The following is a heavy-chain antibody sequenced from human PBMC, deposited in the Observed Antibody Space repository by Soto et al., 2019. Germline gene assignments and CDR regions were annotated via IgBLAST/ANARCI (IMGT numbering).Heavy chain of an antibody. Sequence: GGSLRLSCAASGFTFSSHLIHWVRQAPCQGLEWVSGISGIGVGGSTFYTDSVKGRFTISRDNSKNTLYLQMNSLRAEDTAVYYCARDIGDMSAVWGQRTQLPVCS. J-gene: IGHJ4*02. CDR2: ISGIGVGGST. D-gene: IGHD3-10*01. CDR3: ARDIGDMSAV. CDR1: GFTFSSHL. V-gene: IGHV3-23*01.